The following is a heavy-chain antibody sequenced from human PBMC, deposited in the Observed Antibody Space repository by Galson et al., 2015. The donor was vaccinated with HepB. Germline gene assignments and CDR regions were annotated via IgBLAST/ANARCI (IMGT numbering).Heavy chain of an antibody. CDR2: ITPIFGTP. CDR3: ARDRYGGNSDY. CDR1: GGTFSSYA. J-gene: IGHJ4*02. Sequence: SVKVSCKASGGTFSSYAISWVRQAPGQGLEWMGGITPIFGTPNYAQKFQGRVTITADESTRTAYMELSSLSSDDTAVYYCARDRYGGNSDYWGQGTLVAVSS. V-gene: IGHV1-69*13. D-gene: IGHD4-23*01.